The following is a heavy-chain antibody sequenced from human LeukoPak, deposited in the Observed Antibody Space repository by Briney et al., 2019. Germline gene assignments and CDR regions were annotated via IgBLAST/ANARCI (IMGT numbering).Heavy chain of an antibody. CDR1: GFTFSTYG. V-gene: IGHV3-48*03. CDR2: ISSSGSTV. CDR3: AGGMTTGTVDS. Sequence: GGSLRLSCTASGFTFSTYGMNWVRQAPGKGLEWVSYISSSGSTVYYADSVKGRFTISRDSAKNSLYLQMNSLRAEDTAVYYCAGGMTTGTVDSWGQGTLVTVSS. J-gene: IGHJ4*02. D-gene: IGHD4-11*01.